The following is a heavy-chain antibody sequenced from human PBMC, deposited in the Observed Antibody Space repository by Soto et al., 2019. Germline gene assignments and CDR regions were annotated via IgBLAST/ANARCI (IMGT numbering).Heavy chain of an antibody. Sequence: QVQLVESGGGVVQPGRSLRLSCAASGFTFSSYGMHWVRQAPGKGLEWVAVISYDGSNKYYADSVKGRFTISRDNSKNTLYLQMNSLRAEDTAVYYWAKVRYSSGWDFDYWGQGTLVTVSS. CDR2: ISYDGSNK. CDR3: AKVRYSSGWDFDY. J-gene: IGHJ4*02. D-gene: IGHD6-19*01. V-gene: IGHV3-30*18. CDR1: GFTFSSYG.